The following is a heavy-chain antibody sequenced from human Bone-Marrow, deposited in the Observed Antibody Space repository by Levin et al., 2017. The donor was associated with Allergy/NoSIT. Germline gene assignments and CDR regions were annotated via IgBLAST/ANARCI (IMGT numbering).Heavy chain of an antibody. V-gene: IGHV5-51*01. J-gene: IGHJ4*02. Sequence: GASVKVSCEASGYRFTNYWIGWVRQMPGKGLEWVGVIYPGDSRPRYNPSFQGQVTVMVDRSIGTAFLEWSRLKASDTAMYYCARPRAGDTSGWYYVDFWGQGTLVTVSS. CDR2: IYPGDSRP. CDR1: GYRFTNYW. CDR3: ARPRAGDTSGWYYVDF. D-gene: IGHD6-19*01.